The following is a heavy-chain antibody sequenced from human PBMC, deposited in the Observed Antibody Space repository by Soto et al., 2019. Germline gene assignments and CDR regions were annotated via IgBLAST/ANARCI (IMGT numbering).Heavy chain of an antibody. CDR2: SSSSSSTI. CDR1: GFIFSSYS. V-gene: IGHV3-48*01. D-gene: IGHD6-6*01. Sequence: GGSLRLSCAASGFIFSSYSMNWVRQAPGKGLGWVSYSSSSSSTIYYADSVKGRFTISRDNAKNSLYLQMNSLRAEDTAVYYCARGDVVAARPGFDSRGQGTLVTVSS. J-gene: IGHJ4*02. CDR3: ARGDVVAARPGFDS.